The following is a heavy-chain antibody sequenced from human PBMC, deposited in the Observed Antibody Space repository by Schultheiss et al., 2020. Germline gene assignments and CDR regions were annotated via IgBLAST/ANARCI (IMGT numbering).Heavy chain of an antibody. CDR2: IYSGGST. J-gene: IGHJ6*02. V-gene: IGHV3-53*01. Sequence: GGSLRLSCAASGFTVSSNYMSWVRQAPGKGLEWVSVIYSGGSTYYADSVKGRFTISRHNSKNTLYLQMNSLRAEDTAVYYCARDRNYYDSSGRHYYYYRMDVWGQGTTVTVS. CDR1: GFTVSSNY. D-gene: IGHD3-22*01. CDR3: ARDRNYYDSSGRHYYYYRMDV.